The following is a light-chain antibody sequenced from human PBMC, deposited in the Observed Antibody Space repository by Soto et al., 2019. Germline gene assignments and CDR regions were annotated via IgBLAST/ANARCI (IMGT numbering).Light chain of an antibody. CDR3: CSHAGSYSLGV. CDR1: SIDVVAYDL. J-gene: IGLJ3*02. V-gene: IGLV2-11*01. Sequence: QSALTQPLSLSGSPGQSVTISCTGTSIDVVAYDLVSWYQQHPGEAPKLILYYVSQRPSGVPDRFSGSKSGNTASLTISGLQAEDEADYYFCSHAGSYSLGVFGGGTKLTVL. CDR2: YVS.